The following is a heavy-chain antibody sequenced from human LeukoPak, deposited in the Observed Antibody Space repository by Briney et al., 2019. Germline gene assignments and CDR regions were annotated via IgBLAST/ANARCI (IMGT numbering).Heavy chain of an antibody. CDR2: IYYSGST. CDR1: GGSISSTSYY. Sequence: SETLSLTCTVSGGSISSTSYYWGWIRQPPGKGLEWIGTIYYSGSTYYNPSLKSRVTISVDTSKNQFSLKVSSVTAADTAVYYCARSGDYYDSAGYYRLFDDWSERSLVTVSS. V-gene: IGHV4-39*01. J-gene: IGHJ4*02. CDR3: ARSGDYYDSAGYYRLFDD. D-gene: IGHD3-22*01.